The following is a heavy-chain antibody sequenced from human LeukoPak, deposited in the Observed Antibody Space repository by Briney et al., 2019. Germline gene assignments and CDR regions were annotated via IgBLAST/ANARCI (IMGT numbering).Heavy chain of an antibody. J-gene: IGHJ4*02. Sequence: GASLRLSCAASGFTFSSYAMNWVRQAPGKGLEWVSGISGSGDNTYYADSVKGRFTISRDNSKNTLFLQMNSLRAEDTAVYYCAKVRSGDIAAALNYWGQGTLVPVSS. CDR1: GFTFSSYA. D-gene: IGHD6-13*01. CDR3: AKVRSGDIAAALNY. V-gene: IGHV3-23*01. CDR2: ISGSGDNT.